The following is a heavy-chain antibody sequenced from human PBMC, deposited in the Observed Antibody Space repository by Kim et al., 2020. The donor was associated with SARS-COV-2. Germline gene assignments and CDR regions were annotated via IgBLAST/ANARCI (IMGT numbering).Heavy chain of an antibody. CDR1: GYTFTGYY. CDR2: INPNSGGT. Sequence: ASVKVSCKASGYTFTGYYMHWVRQAPGQGLEWMGRINPNSGGTNYAQKFQGRVTMTRDTSISTAYMELSRLRSDDTAVYYCARVAYCSSTSCYARKFDYWGQGTLVTVSS. D-gene: IGHD2-2*01. CDR3: ARVAYCSSTSCYARKFDY. V-gene: IGHV1-2*06. J-gene: IGHJ4*02.